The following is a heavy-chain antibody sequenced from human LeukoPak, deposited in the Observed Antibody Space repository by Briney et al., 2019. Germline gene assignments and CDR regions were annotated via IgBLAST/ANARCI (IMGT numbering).Heavy chain of an antibody. CDR1: GGSISSYY. CDR3: ARAGYSYGTGYYFDY. V-gene: IGHV4-59*01. J-gene: IGHJ4*02. D-gene: IGHD5-18*01. CDR2: IYYTGAT. Sequence: SETLSLTCTVSGGSISSYYWSWLRLPPGKGLEWIGYIYYTGATYYNPSLKSRVTISLDTSKNQFSLKLSSVTAADAAVYYCARAGYSYGTGYYFDYWGQGALVTVSS.